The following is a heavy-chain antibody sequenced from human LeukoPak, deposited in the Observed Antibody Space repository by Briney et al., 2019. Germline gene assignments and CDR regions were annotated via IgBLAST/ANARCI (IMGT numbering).Heavy chain of an antibody. D-gene: IGHD3-3*02. Sequence: SQTLSLTCAVSGGSISSGGYSWSWIRQPPGKGLEWIGYIYHSGSTYYSPSLKSRVTISVDRSKNQFSLKLSSVTAADTAVYYCASSLAADYYFDYWGQGTLVTVSS. CDR1: GGSISSGGYS. CDR3: ASSLAADYYFDY. CDR2: IYHSGST. V-gene: IGHV4-30-2*01. J-gene: IGHJ4*02.